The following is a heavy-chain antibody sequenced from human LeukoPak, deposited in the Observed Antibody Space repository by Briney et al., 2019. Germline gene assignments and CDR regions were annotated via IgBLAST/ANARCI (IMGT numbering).Heavy chain of an antibody. Sequence: ASVKVSCKASGYTFHKYGISWVRQAPGQGLEWMAWINTDNGNTNYAQKFQGRVTLTTDTSASTIYMELGNLRSDDTAVYYCARDWGRGYSYGLDYWGQGTLVTVSS. CDR3: ARDWGRGYSYGLDY. J-gene: IGHJ4*02. CDR2: INTDNGNT. D-gene: IGHD5-18*01. V-gene: IGHV1-18*01. CDR1: GYTFHKYG.